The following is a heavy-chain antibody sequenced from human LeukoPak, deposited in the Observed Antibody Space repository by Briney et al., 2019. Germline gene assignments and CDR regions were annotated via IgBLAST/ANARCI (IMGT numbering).Heavy chain of an antibody. Sequence: SGPTLVNPTQTLTLTSTFSGFSLSTSGTRVSWIRQPPGKALEWLARIDWDDGKFYSTSLKTRLTISKDTSKNQVVPTMTNMDPVDTATNYCARTRLQWLHPFDYWGQGTLVTVSS. CDR1: GFSLSTSGTR. J-gene: IGHJ4*02. D-gene: IGHD6-19*01. CDR3: ARTRLQWLHPFDY. V-gene: IGHV2-70*04. CDR2: IDWDDGK.